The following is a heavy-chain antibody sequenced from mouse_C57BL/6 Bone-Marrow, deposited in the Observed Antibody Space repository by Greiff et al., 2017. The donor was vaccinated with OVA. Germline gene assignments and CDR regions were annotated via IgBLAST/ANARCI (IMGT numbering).Heavy chain of an antibody. CDR1: GYTITSYW. D-gene: IGHD2-3*01. CDR3: ADGYCFDY. V-gene: IGHV1-59*01. J-gene: IGHJ2*01. CDR2: IDPSDSYT. Sequence: VQLQQPGAELVRPGTSVKLSCTASGYTITSYWMHWVKQRPGQGLEWIGVIDPSDSYTNYNQKFKGKATLTVDTSSSTAYMQLSSLTSEDSAVYYCADGYCFDYWGQGTTLTVSS.